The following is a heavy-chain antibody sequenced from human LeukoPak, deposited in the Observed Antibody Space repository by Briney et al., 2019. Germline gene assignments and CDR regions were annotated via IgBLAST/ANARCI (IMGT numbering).Heavy chain of an antibody. CDR3: AIVGYCSSTSCYEKRYAYYYYMDV. D-gene: IGHD2-2*01. Sequence: ASVKVSCKASGYTFTRYDINWVRQATGQGLEWRGRMNPNSGNTGYAQKFQGRVTMTRNTSISTAYMELSSLRSEDTAVYYCAIVGYCSSTSCYEKRYAYYYYMDVRGKGTTVTVSS. J-gene: IGHJ6*03. CDR2: MNPNSGNT. CDR1: GYTFTRYD. V-gene: IGHV1-8*01.